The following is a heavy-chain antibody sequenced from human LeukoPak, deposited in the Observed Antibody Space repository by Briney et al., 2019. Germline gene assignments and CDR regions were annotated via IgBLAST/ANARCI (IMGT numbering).Heavy chain of an antibody. CDR3: ARDNSRDSSGYDY. Sequence: GGSLRLSCAASGFTFSSYEMNLVRQAPGKGLEWVSYISSSGSTIYYADSVKARFTISRDNAKNSLYLQMNSLRAEDTAVYYCARDNSRDSSGYDYWGQGTLVTVSS. J-gene: IGHJ4*02. CDR2: ISSSGSTI. V-gene: IGHV3-48*03. D-gene: IGHD3-22*01. CDR1: GFTFSSYE.